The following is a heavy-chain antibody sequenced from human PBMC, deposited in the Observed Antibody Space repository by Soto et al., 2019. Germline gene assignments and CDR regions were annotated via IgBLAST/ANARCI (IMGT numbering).Heavy chain of an antibody. CDR1: GYTFTSYG. Sequence: QVQLVQSGAEVKKPGASVKVSCKASGYTFTSYGISWVRQAPGQGLEWMGWISAYNGNTNYAQKLQGRVTMSTDTSTSTADMDLRSLRSDDAAGYYCARPYYDILTGYYRGGARSDGLDYWGQGTLVTVSS. J-gene: IGHJ4*02. V-gene: IGHV1-18*01. CDR2: ISAYNGNT. D-gene: IGHD3-9*01. CDR3: ARPYYDILTGYYRGGARSDGLDY.